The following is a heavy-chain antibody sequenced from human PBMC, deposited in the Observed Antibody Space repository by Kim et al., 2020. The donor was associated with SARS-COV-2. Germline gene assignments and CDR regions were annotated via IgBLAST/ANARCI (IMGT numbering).Heavy chain of an antibody. CDR1: GFTFSSYA. J-gene: IGHJ6*02. CDR2: ISGSGGST. CDR3: AKDRLSIYSSGPYQYYYYYYGMDV. D-gene: IGHD6-19*01. V-gene: IGHV3-23*01. Sequence: GGSLRLSCAASGFTFSSYAMSWVRQAPGKGLEWVSAISGSGGSTYYADSVKGRFTISRDNSKNTLYLQMNSLRAEDTAVYYCAKDRLSIYSSGPYQYYYYYYGMDVWGQGTTVTVSS.